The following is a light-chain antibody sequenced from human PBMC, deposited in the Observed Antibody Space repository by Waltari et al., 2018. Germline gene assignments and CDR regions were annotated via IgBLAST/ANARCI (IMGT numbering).Light chain of an antibody. CDR1: QIVVRT. CDR2: DAP. V-gene: IGKV3-20*01. CDR3: QHYVRLPVT. Sequence: VLNQSPGPLPLSPGETATPPCRANQIVVRTLAWYQQKPGQTPSPLIYDAPIRATGVPDRFSGSGSGTDFSLTISRLAPEDVAVYNCQHYVRLPVTFGQGTKVE. J-gene: IGKJ1*01.